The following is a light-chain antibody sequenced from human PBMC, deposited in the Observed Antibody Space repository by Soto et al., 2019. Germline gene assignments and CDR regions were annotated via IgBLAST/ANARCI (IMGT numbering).Light chain of an antibody. CDR1: RNDIGTYNL. CDR3: CSYAGSYTVV. CDR2: EGN. J-gene: IGLJ2*01. V-gene: IGLV2-23*01. Sequence: QSALTQPASVSESPGQSISISCGGGRNDIGTYNLVSWYQQHPGKAPKLIIYEGNKRPSGVSNRFSGSRSGNTASLTISGLQAEDEADYYCCSYAGSYTVVFGGGTQLTVL.